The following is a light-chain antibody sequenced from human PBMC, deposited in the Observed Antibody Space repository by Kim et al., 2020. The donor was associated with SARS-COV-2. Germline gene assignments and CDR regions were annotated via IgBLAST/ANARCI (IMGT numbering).Light chain of an antibody. CDR2: EDN. Sequence: KTVTISCTRGSGSIASNYVQWYQQRPGSAPTTVIYEDNQRPSGVPDRFSGSIDSSSNSASLTISGLKTEDEADYYCQSYDSSNQRVFGGGTQLTVL. J-gene: IGLJ3*02. CDR3: QSYDSSNQRV. CDR1: SGSIASNY. V-gene: IGLV6-57*03.